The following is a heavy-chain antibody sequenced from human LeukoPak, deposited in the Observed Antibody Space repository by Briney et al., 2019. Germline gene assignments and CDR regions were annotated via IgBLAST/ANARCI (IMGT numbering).Heavy chain of an antibody. J-gene: IGHJ4*02. V-gene: IGHV4-34*01. CDR1: GGSFSGYY. CDR3: ARGAWSGYYTFDY. D-gene: IGHD3-3*01. Sequence: PSETLSLTCAVYGGSFSGYYWSWIRQPPGKGLEWIGEINHSGSTNYNPSLKSRVTISVDTSKNQFSLKLSSVTAADTAVYYCARGAWSGYYTFDYWGQGTLVTVSS. CDR2: INHSGST.